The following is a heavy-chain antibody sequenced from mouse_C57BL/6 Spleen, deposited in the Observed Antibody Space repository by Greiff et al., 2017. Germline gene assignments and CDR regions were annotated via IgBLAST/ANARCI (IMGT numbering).Heavy chain of an antibody. CDR2: IDPENGDT. J-gene: IGHJ3*01. CDR1: GFNIKDDY. Sequence: VQLQQSGAELVRPGASVKLSCTASGFNIKDDYMHWVKQRPEQGLEWIGWIDPENGDTEYASKFQGKATITAYTSSNTAYLQLSSLTSEDTAVYYCTSYYSTWFAYWGQGTLVTVSA. V-gene: IGHV14-4*01. CDR3: TSYYSTWFAY. D-gene: IGHD2-5*01.